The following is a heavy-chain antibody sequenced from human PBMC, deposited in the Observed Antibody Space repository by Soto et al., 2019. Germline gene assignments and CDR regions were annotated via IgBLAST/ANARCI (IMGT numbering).Heavy chain of an antibody. D-gene: IGHD6-6*01. CDR2: IYYSGST. CDR1: GGSISSGGYY. Sequence: SETLSLTCTVSGGSISSGGYYWSWIRQHPGKGLEWIGYIYYSGSTYYNPSLKSRVTISVDTSKNQFSLKLSSVTAADTAVYYCARESGGSSSWFDPWGQGTLVTVSS. V-gene: IGHV4-31*03. J-gene: IGHJ5*02. CDR3: ARESGGSSSWFDP.